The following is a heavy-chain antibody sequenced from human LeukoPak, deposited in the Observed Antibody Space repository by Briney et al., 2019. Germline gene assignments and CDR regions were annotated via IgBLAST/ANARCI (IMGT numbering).Heavy chain of an antibody. D-gene: IGHD3-10*01. CDR3: ARENRYYYGSGTAFDI. J-gene: IGHJ3*02. Sequence: GGSLRLSCAASGFTFSSYSMNWVRQAPGKGLEWVSYISSSSSTIYYADSVKGRFTISRDNAKNSLYLQMNSLRAEDTAVYYCARENRYYYGSGTAFDIWGQGTMVTVSS. CDR1: GFTFSSYS. CDR2: ISSSSSTI. V-gene: IGHV3-48*04.